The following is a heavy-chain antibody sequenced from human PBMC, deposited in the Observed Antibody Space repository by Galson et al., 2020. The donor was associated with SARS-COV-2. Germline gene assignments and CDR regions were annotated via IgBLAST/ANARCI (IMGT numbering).Heavy chain of an antibody. D-gene: IGHD6-19*01. CDR2: INPSGIT. Sequence: SQASETLSLTCAVSGGPFSGYYWSWIRQPPGKGLEWIGEINPSGITNYNPSLRSRVTMSVDTSKNQFSLNLSSVSAADTAVYYCVRAVQWLAPFDYWGQGTLVTVSS. CDR1: GGPFSGYY. CDR3: VRAVQWLAPFDY. V-gene: IGHV4-34*01. J-gene: IGHJ4*02.